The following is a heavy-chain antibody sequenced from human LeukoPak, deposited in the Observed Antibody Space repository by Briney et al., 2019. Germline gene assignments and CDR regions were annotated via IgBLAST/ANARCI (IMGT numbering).Heavy chain of an antibody. Sequence: SETLSLTCTVSGGSISSYYWSWIRQPPGKGLEWIGYIYYSGSTNYNPSLKSRVTISVDTSKNQFSLKLSSVTAADTAVYYCARDLGITMVQDWGQGTLVTVSS. CDR3: ARDLGITMVQD. J-gene: IGHJ4*02. CDR2: IYYSGST. CDR1: GGSISSYY. V-gene: IGHV4-59*01. D-gene: IGHD3-10*01.